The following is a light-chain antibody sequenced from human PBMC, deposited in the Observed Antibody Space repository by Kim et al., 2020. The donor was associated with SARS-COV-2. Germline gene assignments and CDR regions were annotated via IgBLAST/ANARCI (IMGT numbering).Light chain of an antibody. CDR1: SDNIADNY. V-gene: IGLV6-57*03. Sequence: GQTVTISCTHSSDNIADNYVQWYQQRPGSAPTTVIYEDNQRPSGVPDRFSASIDSSSNSASLTISALKTEDEADYYCQSYDGYTVIFGGGTQLTVL. CDR2: EDN. CDR3: QSYDGYTVI. J-gene: IGLJ2*01.